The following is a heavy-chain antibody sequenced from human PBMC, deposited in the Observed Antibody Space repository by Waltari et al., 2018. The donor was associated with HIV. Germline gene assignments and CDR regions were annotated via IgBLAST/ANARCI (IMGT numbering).Heavy chain of an antibody. V-gene: IGHV3-23*04. D-gene: IGHD3-22*01. J-gene: IGHJ4*02. CDR3: AKDDSTGSSGYYPFHY. CDR2: MSGSGGST. CDR1: GFTFTNYA. Sequence: EVQLVESGGGLVQPGGSLRLSCAASGFTFTNYAMNWVRQAPGKGREWVAAMSGSGGSTYYADCVKGRFTISRDNSKNTLYLQMNSLRAEDTAGYYCAKDDSTGSSGYYPFHYWGQGTLITVSS.